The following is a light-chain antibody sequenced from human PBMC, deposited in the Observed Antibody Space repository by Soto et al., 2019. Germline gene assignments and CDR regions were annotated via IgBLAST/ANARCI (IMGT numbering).Light chain of an antibody. CDR1: QTVSRH. V-gene: IGKV3-11*01. Sequence: EIVLTQSPATVSLPPGERATLSCRTSQTVSRHLAWYQQKPGQAPRLLIYDISNRDTGIPARFSGSGSGTDFTLTISSLEPEDSAVYYCQQRSHWPRNTFGQGTKLEI. CDR3: QQRSHWPRNT. CDR2: DIS. J-gene: IGKJ2*01.